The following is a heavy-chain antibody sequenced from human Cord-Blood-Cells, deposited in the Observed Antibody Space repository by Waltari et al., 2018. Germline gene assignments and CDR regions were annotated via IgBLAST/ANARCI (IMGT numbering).Heavy chain of an antibody. D-gene: IGHD3-22*01. Sequence: LQQCGAALFKHSERLSLTCAVDGGSFSCSYCSWIRQPPGKGLEWIGEINHSGSTNYNPSLKSRVTISVDTSKNQFSLKLSSVTAADTAVYYCARGLTSGYYDSSGYYYWGQGTLVTVSS. V-gene: IGHV4-34*01. CDR1: GGSFSCSY. CDR3: ARGLTSGYYDSSGYYY. J-gene: IGHJ4*02. CDR2: INHSGST.